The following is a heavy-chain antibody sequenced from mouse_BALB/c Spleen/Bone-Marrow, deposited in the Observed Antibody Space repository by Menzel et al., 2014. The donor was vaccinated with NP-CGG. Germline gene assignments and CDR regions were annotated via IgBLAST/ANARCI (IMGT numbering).Heavy chain of an antibody. D-gene: IGHD3-2*01. CDR1: GYTFXSYW. J-gene: IGHJ2*01. CDR2: IFPGTGTT. V-gene: IGHV1S132*01. Sequence: VKLMESGAELVKPGASVKLSCKTSGYTFXSYWIQWVKQRPGQGLGWIGEIFPGTGTTYYNEKFKGKATLTIDTSSSTAYMQLSSLTSEDSAVYFCASRDSSGYVPDYWGQGTTLTVSS. CDR3: ASRDSSGYVPDY.